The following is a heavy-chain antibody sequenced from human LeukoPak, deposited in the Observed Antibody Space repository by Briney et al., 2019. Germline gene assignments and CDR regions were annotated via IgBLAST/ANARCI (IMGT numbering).Heavy chain of an antibody. CDR1: GFTFSTSA. V-gene: IGHV3-23*01. D-gene: IGHD1-26*01. CDR3: AKDVGKWESLHFFDY. CDR2: ISGSGAST. Sequence: GRSLRLSCLTSGFTFSTSAMSWVRQAPGKGLEWISGISGSGASTYYADSVTGRFTISRDNSRNTLYLQMNSLRGDDTAVYYCAKDVGKWESLHFFDYWGQGTLVTVSS. J-gene: IGHJ4*02.